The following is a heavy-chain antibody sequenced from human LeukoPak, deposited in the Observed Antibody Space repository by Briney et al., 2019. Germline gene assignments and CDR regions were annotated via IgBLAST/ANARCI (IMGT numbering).Heavy chain of an antibody. CDR3: AKDYFGSLEY. Sequence: GGSLRLSCAASGFAFSVSWMHWVRQAPGKGLVWVSVIKSDGGTAYADSVKGRFTISRDNAKNTVYPQMNSLRDEDTAVYYCAKDYFGSLEYWGQGTLVTVSS. J-gene: IGHJ4*02. CDR1: GFAFSVSW. CDR2: IKSDGGT. D-gene: IGHD2/OR15-2a*01. V-gene: IGHV3-74*03.